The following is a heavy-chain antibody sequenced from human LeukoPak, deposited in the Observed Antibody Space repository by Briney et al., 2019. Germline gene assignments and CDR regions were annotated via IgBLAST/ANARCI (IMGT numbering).Heavy chain of an antibody. Sequence: GGSLRLSCAASGFTVSSNYMSWVRQAPGKGLEWVAFIRYDGSNKYYADSVKGRFTISRDNSKNTLYLQMNSLRAEDTAVYYCAKDYHYYDSSGLFDYWGQGTLVTVSS. V-gene: IGHV3-30*02. J-gene: IGHJ4*02. D-gene: IGHD3-22*01. CDR3: AKDYHYYDSSGLFDY. CDR2: IRYDGSNK. CDR1: GFTVSSNY.